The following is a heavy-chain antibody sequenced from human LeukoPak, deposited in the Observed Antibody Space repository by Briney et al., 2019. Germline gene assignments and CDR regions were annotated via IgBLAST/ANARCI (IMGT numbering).Heavy chain of an antibody. CDR3: ARESDILTGYYMSPYFDY. D-gene: IGHD3-9*01. Sequence: PGGSLRLSCAASGFTVSSNYMGWVRQAPGKGLEWVSVIYSGGRTDYADSVKGRFTLSRDNSKNTLYLLMNSLRAEDTAVYYCARESDILTGYYMSPYFDYWGQGTLVTVSS. V-gene: IGHV3-66*01. J-gene: IGHJ4*02. CDR2: IYSGGRT. CDR1: GFTVSSNY.